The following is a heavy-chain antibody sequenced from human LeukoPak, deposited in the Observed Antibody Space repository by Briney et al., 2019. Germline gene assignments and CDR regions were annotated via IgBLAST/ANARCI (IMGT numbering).Heavy chain of an antibody. D-gene: IGHD4-17*01. CDR2: IYTSGST. V-gene: IGHV4-61*02. J-gene: IGHJ6*04. CDR1: GGSISSGSYY. CDR3: AGDGRYGDFHLV. Sequence: PSETLSLTCTVSGGSISSGSYYWSWIRQPAGKGLEWIGRIYTSGSTNYNPSLKSRVTISVDTSKNQFSLKLSSVTAADTAVYYCAGDGRYGDFHLVWGKGTTVTVSS.